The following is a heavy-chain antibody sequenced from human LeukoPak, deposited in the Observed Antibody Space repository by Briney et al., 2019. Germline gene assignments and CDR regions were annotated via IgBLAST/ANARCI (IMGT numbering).Heavy chain of an antibody. CDR2: INHSGST. CDR3: ARGGYCSSTSCYHA. CDR1: GESFSGYY. D-gene: IGHD2-2*01. J-gene: IGHJ4*02. Sequence: PSETLSLTCAVYGESFSGYYWSWIRQPPGKGLEWIGEINHSGSTNYNPSLKSRVTISVDTSKNQFSLKLGSVTAADTAVYYCARGGYCSSTSCYHAWGQGTLVTVSS. V-gene: IGHV4-34*01.